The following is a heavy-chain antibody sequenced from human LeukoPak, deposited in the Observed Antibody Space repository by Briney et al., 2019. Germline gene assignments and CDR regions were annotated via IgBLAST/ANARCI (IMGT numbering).Heavy chain of an antibody. V-gene: IGHV1-2*02. CDR3: ARDSEDCGGDCYSFYY. D-gene: IGHD2-21*02. Sequence: ASVKVSCKASGYTFTGYYMHWVRQAPGQGLEWMGWINPNSGGTNYAQKFQGRVTTTRDTSISTAYMELSRLRSDDTAVYYCARDSEDCGGDCYSFYYWGQGTLVTVSS. CDR2: INPNSGGT. CDR1: GYTFTGYY. J-gene: IGHJ4*02.